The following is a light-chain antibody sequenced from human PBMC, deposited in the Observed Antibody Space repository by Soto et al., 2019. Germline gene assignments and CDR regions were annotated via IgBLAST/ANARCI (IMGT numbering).Light chain of an antibody. CDR1: QNVDSN. V-gene: IGKV3D-15*01. CDR2: GAS. CDR3: QQYNNWPSVT. Sequence: EIVLTQSPATLSVSPGERATLSCRASQNVDSNLVWYQQKPGQSPRLLIYGASSRATGIPDRFSGSGSGTDFTLTISRLEPEDFAVYYCQQYNNWPSVTFGQGTRLEIK. J-gene: IGKJ5*01.